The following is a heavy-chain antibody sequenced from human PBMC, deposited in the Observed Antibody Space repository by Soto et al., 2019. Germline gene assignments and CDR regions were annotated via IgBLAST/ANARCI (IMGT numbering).Heavy chain of an antibody. CDR2: ISSSSSYT. CDR3: ARYYYDSSGYYYFIDY. V-gene: IGHV3-11*06. J-gene: IGHJ4*02. D-gene: IGHD3-22*01. CDR1: GFTFSDYY. Sequence: GGSLRLSCAASGFTFSDYYMSWIRQAPGKGLEWVSYISSSSSYTNYADSVKGRFTISRDNAKNSLYLQMNSLRAEDTAVYYCARYYYDSSGYYYFIDYWGQGTLVTVSS.